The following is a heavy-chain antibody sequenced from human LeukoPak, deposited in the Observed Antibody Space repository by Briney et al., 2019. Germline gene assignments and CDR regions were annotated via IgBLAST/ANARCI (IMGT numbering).Heavy chain of an antibody. D-gene: IGHD6-13*01. J-gene: IGHJ6*02. V-gene: IGHV4-4*07. CDR2: IYTSGST. Sequence: SETLSLTCAVYGGSFSGYYWSWIRQPAGKGLEWIGRIYTSGSTNYNPSLKSRVTMSVDTSKNQFSLKLSSVTAADTAVYYCARDGSSWYMDYYYGMDVWGQGTTVTVSS. CDR1: GGSFSGYY. CDR3: ARDGSSWYMDYYYGMDV.